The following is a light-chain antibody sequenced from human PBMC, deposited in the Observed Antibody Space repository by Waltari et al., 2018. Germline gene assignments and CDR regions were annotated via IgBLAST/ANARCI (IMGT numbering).Light chain of an antibody. CDR2: EVS. V-gene: IGLV2-14*01. CDR3: SSHTINGTVL. CDR1: NTDTVNYNS. J-gene: IGLJ2*01. Sequence: QSALTQPASVSGSPGQSITISCTGTNTDTVNYNSVSCYQHHPAKAPKLIIYEVSNRPSGVSNRFSGSKSDNTASLTISGLQADDEADFYCSSHTINGTVLFGGGTKLTVL.